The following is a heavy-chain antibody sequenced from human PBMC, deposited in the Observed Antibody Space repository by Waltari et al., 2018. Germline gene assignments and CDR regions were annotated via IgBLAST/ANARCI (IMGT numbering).Heavy chain of an antibody. Sequence: QVQLVQSGSELKKPGTSVKISCKASGYTVTDYSLMWVRQASGQGFEWMARINTKTGKSTYAPDFTGRFVVSLDTSVSTAYLEIISLKAEDTAVYYCVVGGYCSPSICPWDYWGQGTLVTVSS. D-gene: IGHD2-15*01. CDR3: VVGGYCSPSICPWDY. V-gene: IGHV7-4-1*02. J-gene: IGHJ4*02. CDR1: GYTVTDYS. CDR2: INTKTGKS.